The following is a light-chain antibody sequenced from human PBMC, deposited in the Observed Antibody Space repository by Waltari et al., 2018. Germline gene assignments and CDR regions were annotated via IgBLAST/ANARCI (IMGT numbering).Light chain of an antibody. CDR3: CSYAGTDTVII. V-gene: IGLV2-23*02. CDR1: SSDVGTYNF. J-gene: IGLJ2*01. CDR2: EVI. Sequence: QSALTQPASVSGSPGPSITIPCTGTSSDVGTYNFVSWYQQHPGKAPKLMIYEVIKRPSGVSNRFSGSKSGNTASLTISGLQDEDEADYYCCSYAGTDTVIIFGGGTKVTVL.